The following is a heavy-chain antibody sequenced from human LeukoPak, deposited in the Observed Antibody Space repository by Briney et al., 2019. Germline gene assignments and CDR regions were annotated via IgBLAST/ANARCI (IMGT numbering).Heavy chain of an antibody. J-gene: IGHJ4*02. V-gene: IGHV1-2*02. CDR2: INPNSGGT. D-gene: IGHD3-3*01. CDR3: AREGYDFWSGSLGY. CDR1: GYTFTGYY. Sequence: ASVKVSCKASGYTFTGYYMHWVRQAPGQGLEWMGWINPNSGGTNYAQKFQGRVTMTRDTSISTAYMELSSLRSEDTAVYYCAREGYDFWSGSLGYWGQGTLVTVSS.